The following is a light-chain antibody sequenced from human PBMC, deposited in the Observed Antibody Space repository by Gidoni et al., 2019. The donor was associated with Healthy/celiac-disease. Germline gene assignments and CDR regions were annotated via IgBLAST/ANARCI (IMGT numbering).Light chain of an antibody. J-gene: IGLJ3*02. V-gene: IGLV1-47*01. Sequence: HSVLTPPPSASPTPGQRVTISCSGSSSNIGSHYVYWYQQLPGTAPKLPIYRKNQRPSGVPDRFSGSKSGTSASLAISGRRSEDEADYYCAAWDDSLSGTNWVFGGGTKLTVL. CDR3: AAWDDSLSGTNWV. CDR1: SSNIGSHY. CDR2: RKN.